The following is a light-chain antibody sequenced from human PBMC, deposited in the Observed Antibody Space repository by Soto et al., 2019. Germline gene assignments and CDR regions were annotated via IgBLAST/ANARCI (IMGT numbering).Light chain of an antibody. V-gene: IGKV3-20*01. Sequence: EIVLTQSPGTLSLSPGERATLSCRASQSVSSSYLAWYQQKPGQAPRLLMYAASSRATGIPDRFSGSGSGTDFTLTISRLEPEDLAVYYCQQYGSSPPYTFGQGTKLEIK. J-gene: IGKJ2*01. CDR1: QSVSSSY. CDR3: QQYGSSPPYT. CDR2: AAS.